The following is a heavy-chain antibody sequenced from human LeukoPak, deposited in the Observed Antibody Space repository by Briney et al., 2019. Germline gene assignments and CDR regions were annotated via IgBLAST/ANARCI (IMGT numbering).Heavy chain of an antibody. V-gene: IGHV3-53*01. CDR3: ARHYYDSSGYSPFDY. Sequence: GGSLRLSCAASGFTVSSNYMSWVRQAPGKGLEWVSVIYSGGSTYYADSVKGRFTISTDNSKNTLYLQMNSLRAEDTAVYYCARHYYDSSGYSPFDYWGQGTLVTVSS. J-gene: IGHJ4*02. CDR2: IYSGGST. CDR1: GFTVSSNY. D-gene: IGHD3-22*01.